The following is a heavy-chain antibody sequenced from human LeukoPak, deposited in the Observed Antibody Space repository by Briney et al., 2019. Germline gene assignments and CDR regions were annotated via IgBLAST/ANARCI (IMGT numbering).Heavy chain of an antibody. V-gene: IGHV3-64*04. CDR1: GFTFSSYA. CDR2: ISSNGGST. Sequence: GGSLRLSCSASGFTFSSYAMHWVRQAPGKGLEYVSAISSNGGSTYYADSVRGRFTISRDNAKNSLYLQMNSLRAEDTAFYYCARSRIAVTYDAFDIWGQGTMVTVS. CDR3: ARSRIAVTYDAFDI. D-gene: IGHD6-19*01. J-gene: IGHJ3*02.